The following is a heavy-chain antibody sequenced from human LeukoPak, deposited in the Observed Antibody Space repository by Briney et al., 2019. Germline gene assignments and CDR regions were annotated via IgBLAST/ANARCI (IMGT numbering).Heavy chain of an antibody. CDR2: INPSGGST. Sequence: ASVKVSCKASGYTFTSYYMHWVRQAPGQGLEWMGIINPSGGSTSYAQKFQGRVTMTRDMSTSSAYMELRSLRSDDTAVYYCARAKLLLLPRDYWGQGTLVTVSS. V-gene: IGHV1-46*01. CDR1: GYTFTSYY. CDR3: ARAKLLLLPRDY. D-gene: IGHD3-10*01. J-gene: IGHJ4*02.